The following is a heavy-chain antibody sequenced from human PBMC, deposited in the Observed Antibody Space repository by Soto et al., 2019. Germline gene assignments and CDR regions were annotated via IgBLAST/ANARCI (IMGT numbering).Heavy chain of an antibody. J-gene: IGHJ5*02. D-gene: IGHD3-10*01. V-gene: IGHV4-59*08. Sequence: TSETLSLTCTVSGGSISSYYWSWIRQPPGKGLEWIGYIYYSGSTNYNPSLKSRVTISVDTSKNQFSLKLSSVTAADTAVYYCARHRGGQFGDNWFDPWGQGTLVTVSS. CDR1: GGSISSYY. CDR3: ARHRGGQFGDNWFDP. CDR2: IYYSGST.